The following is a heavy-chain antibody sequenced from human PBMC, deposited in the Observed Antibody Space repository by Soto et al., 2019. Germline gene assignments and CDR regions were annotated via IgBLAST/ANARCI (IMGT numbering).Heavy chain of an antibody. V-gene: IGHV4-39*01. J-gene: IGHJ4*02. CDR1: GGSVTSISSRNYY. CDR3: ASHDYVGYRHS. CDR2: IYYTGST. Sequence: QLQLQESGPGLVKPSETLSLTCTVSGGSVTSISSRNYYWGWIRQPPGKGLEWIGNIYYTGSTYYHPSLRGRVPISLGTSQTQFALKLTSVAVADTAVYYCASHDYVGYRHSWGQGTLVTVSS. D-gene: IGHD4-17*01.